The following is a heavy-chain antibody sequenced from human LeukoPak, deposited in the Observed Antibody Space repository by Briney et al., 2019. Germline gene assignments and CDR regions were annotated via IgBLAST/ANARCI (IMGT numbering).Heavy chain of an antibody. CDR3: ARDIAVAFGHAFDI. CDR2: ISSSSSTI. J-gene: IGHJ3*02. Sequence: PGGSLRLSCAASGFTFSSYSMNWVRQAPGKGLEWVSYISSSSSTIYYADSVKGRFTISRDNAKNSLYLQMNGLRAEDTAVYYCARDIAVAFGHAFDIWGQGTMVTVSS. CDR1: GFTFSSYS. D-gene: IGHD6-19*01. V-gene: IGHV3-48*04.